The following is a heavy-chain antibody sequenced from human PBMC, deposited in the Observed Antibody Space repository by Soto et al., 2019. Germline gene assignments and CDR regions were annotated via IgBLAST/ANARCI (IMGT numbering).Heavy chain of an antibody. J-gene: IGHJ4*02. CDR1: GFTFSSYA. V-gene: IGHV3-30-3*01. CDR2: ISYDGSNK. CDR3: ARDQQGLLLHY. Sequence: GGSLRLSCAASGFTFSSYAMHWVRQAPGKGLEWVAVISYDGSNKYYADSVKGRFTISRDNSKNTLYLQMNSLRAEDTAVYYCARDQQGLLLHYWGQGTLVTVSS. D-gene: IGHD3-22*01.